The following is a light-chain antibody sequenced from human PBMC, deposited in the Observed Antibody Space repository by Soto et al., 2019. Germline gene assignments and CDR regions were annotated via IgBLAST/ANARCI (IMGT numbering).Light chain of an antibody. Sequence: IQLTQTPSSLSPAVVDRVTITCRARQGIDSSFAWYQHKPGKAPKLLIYAASSLQSGVPSMFSGSGSGTDFTLTISSLQPEDFATYYCQQLHDYPITFGQGTRREI. J-gene: IGKJ5*01. CDR3: QQLHDYPIT. CDR1: QGIDSS. V-gene: IGKV1-9*01. CDR2: AAS.